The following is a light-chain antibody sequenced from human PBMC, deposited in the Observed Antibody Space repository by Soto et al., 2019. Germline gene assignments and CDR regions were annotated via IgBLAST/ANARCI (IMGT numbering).Light chain of an antibody. CDR1: SSNIGAGYD. CDR3: QSYHSSLSGYV. J-gene: IGLJ1*01. V-gene: IGLV1-40*01. CDR2: GNS. Sequence: QSALTQPPSVSGAPGQRVTISCTGSSSNIGAGYDVHWYQQLPGTAPKLLIYGNSNRPSGVPDRFSGSKSGTSASLAITGLQAEDEADYYCQSYHSSLSGYVFGTG.